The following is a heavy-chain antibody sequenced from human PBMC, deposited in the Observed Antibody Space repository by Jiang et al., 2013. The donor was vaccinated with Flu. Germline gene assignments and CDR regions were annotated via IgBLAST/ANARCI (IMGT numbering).Heavy chain of an antibody. CDR2: IFYNGNT. Sequence: TLSLTCTVSGGSVSSGHYYWSWIRQPPGKGLEWIGYIFYNGNTYYNPSLRSRIAISTDMSKNQFSLRLSSVTAVDTAVYYCARVGAADPYYFDFWGQGTLVTVSS. J-gene: IGHJ4*02. CDR3: ARVGAADPYYFDF. D-gene: IGHD3-10*01. CDR1: GGSVSSGHYY. V-gene: IGHV4-30-4*01.